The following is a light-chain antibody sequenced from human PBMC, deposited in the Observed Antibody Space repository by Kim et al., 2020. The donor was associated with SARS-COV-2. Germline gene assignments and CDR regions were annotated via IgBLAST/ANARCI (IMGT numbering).Light chain of an antibody. J-gene: IGLJ3*02. V-gene: IGLV3-1*01. CDR3: AVWDDSLKQGV. CDR2: KDY. CDR1: KLGDKY. Sequence: SYELTQPPSVSVSPGQTATITCSGDKLGDKYACWYQQKSGQAPVLVIYKDYKRRSGIPERFSGSSSGNTATLTISGAQATDEADYYCAVWDDSLKQGVFGGGTKVTVL.